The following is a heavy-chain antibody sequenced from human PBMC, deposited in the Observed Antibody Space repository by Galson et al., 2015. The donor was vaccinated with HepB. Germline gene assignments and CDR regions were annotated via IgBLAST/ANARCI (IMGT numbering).Heavy chain of an antibody. CDR1: GYTFSTYS. V-gene: IGHV1-18*01. Sequence: SVKVSCKASGYTFSTYSITWVRQAPGQGLEWMGWISPYNRDTNYAQKLQGRVIMTTDTSTSTAYMELRSLRSDDTAVYYCARDRSRYCSSTSCLRGMDVWGQGTTVTVSS. CDR3: ARDRSRYCSSTSCLRGMDV. J-gene: IGHJ6*02. D-gene: IGHD2-2*01. CDR2: ISPYNRDT.